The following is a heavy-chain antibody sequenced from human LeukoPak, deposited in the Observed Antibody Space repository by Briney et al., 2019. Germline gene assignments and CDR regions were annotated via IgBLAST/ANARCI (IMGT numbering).Heavy chain of an antibody. Sequence: ASVKVSRKASGYTFTGYYMHWVRQAPGHGLEWLGWINPNSGGKNYAQKFQGRVTMTRDSSISTAYMQLSRLRSDDTAVYYCARALQASFDYWGQGTLVTVSS. V-gene: IGHV1-2*02. J-gene: IGHJ4*02. CDR2: INPNSGGK. CDR3: ARALQASFDY. CDR1: GYTFTGYY.